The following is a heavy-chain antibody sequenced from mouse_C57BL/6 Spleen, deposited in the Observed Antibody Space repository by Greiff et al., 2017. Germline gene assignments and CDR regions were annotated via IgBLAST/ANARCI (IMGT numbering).Heavy chain of an antibody. V-gene: IGHV14-2*01. J-gene: IGHJ1*03. Sequence: VQLQQSGAELVKPGASVKLSCTASGFNIKDYYMHWVKQRTEKGLEWIGRIDPEDGETKYAPKFQGKATITADTSSNTAYLQLSSLTSEDTAVYYCATTYYGSSPHWYFEVWGTGTTVTVSS. CDR2: IDPEDGET. CDR1: GFNIKDYY. D-gene: IGHD1-1*01. CDR3: ATTYYGSSPHWYFEV.